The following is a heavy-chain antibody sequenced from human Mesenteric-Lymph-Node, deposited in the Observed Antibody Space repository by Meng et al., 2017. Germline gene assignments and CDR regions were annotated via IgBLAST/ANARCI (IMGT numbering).Heavy chain of an antibody. CDR1: GGSISSGNHY. Sequence: QGPLQESGPGLVNPSQNLSLTCTVSGGSISSGNHYWSWIRQHPGKGLEYIGYIYYSGSTYYNPSLKSRVIISVDTSKNQFSLRLNSVTAADTAVYYCASLYGDSSVWYLDLWGRGTLVTVSS. CDR2: IYYSGST. CDR3: ASLYGDSSVWYLDL. V-gene: IGHV4-31*03. J-gene: IGHJ2*01. D-gene: IGHD4-17*01.